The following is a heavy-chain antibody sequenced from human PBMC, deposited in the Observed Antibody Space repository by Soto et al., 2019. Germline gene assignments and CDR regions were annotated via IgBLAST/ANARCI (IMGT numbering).Heavy chain of an antibody. Sequence: EVQLVESGGGLVQPGGSLKLSCAASGFTFSGSAMHWVRQASGKGLEWVGRIRSKANSYATAYAASVKGRFTISRDDSKNTAYLQMNSLKTEDTAVYYCTGGGSGYYGDFDYWGQGTLVTVSS. J-gene: IGHJ4*02. CDR1: GFTFSGSA. V-gene: IGHV3-73*02. D-gene: IGHD3-22*01. CDR2: IRSKANSYAT. CDR3: TGGGSGYYGDFDY.